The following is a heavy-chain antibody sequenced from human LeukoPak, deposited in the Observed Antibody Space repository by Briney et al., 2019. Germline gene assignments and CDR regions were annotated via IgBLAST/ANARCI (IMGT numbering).Heavy chain of an antibody. D-gene: IGHD3-9*01. Sequence: GGSLRLSCAASGFTFSNYWMSWVRQAPGEGLERVANIKHDGGDKHYVDSVKGRFTIARDSAKNSLNLQMNSLRAEDTAVYYCARGGNYDILTGYIFDYWGQGTLVTVSS. J-gene: IGHJ4*02. CDR2: IKHDGGDK. CDR3: ARGGNYDILTGYIFDY. V-gene: IGHV3-7*03. CDR1: GFTFSNYW.